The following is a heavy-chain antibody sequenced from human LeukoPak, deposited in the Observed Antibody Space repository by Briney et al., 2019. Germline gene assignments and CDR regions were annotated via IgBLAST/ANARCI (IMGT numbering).Heavy chain of an antibody. V-gene: IGHV1-2*04. CDR1: GYIFTGYY. J-gene: IGHJ3*02. CDR3: AREAGDAFDI. Sequence: ASVKVSCKASGYIFTGYYMHWVRQVPGQGLEWMGWINPNSGGTNYAQKFQGWVTMTRDTSISTAYMELSRLRSDDTAVYYCAREAGDAFDIWGQGTMVTVSS. CDR2: INPNSGGT.